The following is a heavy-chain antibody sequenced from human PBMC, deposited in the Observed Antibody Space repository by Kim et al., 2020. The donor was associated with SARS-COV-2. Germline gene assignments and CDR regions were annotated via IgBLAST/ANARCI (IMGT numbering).Heavy chain of an antibody. J-gene: IGHJ4*02. Sequence: GGSLRLSCAASGFTFSSYGMHWVRQAPGKGLEWVAVISYDGSNKYYADSVKGRFTISRDNSKNTLYLQMNSLRAEDTAVYYCAKGSGGSGTYGDYWGQGTLVTVSS. CDR1: GFTFSSYG. CDR2: ISYDGSNK. D-gene: IGHD3-10*01. V-gene: IGHV3-30*18. CDR3: AKGSGGSGTYGDY.